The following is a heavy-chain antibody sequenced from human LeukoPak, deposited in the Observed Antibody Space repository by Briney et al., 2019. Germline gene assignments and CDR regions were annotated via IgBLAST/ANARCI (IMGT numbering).Heavy chain of an antibody. D-gene: IGHD3-16*01. CDR2: ISSTSNYI. V-gene: IGHV3-21*01. J-gene: IGHJ4*02. CDR3: VRASPTWGGGSEADFDS. CDR1: GFTFSHYN. Sequence: PGGSLSLSCTASGFTFSHYNIHWVRQAPGKGLEWVSYISSTSNYIDYGDSVKGRFTISRDNAKNSVFLQLNSLRAEDTAVYHGVRASPTWGGGSEADFDSWGQGTLVIVSS.